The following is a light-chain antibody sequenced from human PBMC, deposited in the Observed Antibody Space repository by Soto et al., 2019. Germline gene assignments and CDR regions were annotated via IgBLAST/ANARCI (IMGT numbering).Light chain of an antibody. CDR1: QSVSNNY. CDR3: QQYGSSPPYT. J-gene: IGKJ2*01. CDR2: GSS. Sequence: EVVLTQSPGTLSLSPGERATLSCRASQSVSNNYLAWYQQKPGQSPKLLIFGSSDRATGIPDRFSGSGSGTDFTLTISSLEPEDVAVYYCQQYGSSPPYTFGQGTKRESK. V-gene: IGKV3-20*01.